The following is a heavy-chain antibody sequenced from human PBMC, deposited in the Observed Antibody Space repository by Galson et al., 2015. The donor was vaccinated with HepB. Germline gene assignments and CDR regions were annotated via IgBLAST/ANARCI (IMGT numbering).Heavy chain of an antibody. Sequence: SETLSLTCTVPGGSISSYYWSWIRQPPGKGLEWIGNIYYRGSTNYNPSLKSRVTISIDTSKNQFSLKLSSVTAADTAVYYCARASPVRFGKLHVPDAFDFWGQGTMVTVSS. CDR3: ARASPVRFGKLHVPDAFDF. J-gene: IGHJ3*01. V-gene: IGHV4-59*01. CDR2: IYYRGST. D-gene: IGHD3-10*01. CDR1: GGSISSYY.